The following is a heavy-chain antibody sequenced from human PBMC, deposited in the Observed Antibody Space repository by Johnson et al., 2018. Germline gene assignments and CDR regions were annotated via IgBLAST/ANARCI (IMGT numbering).Heavy chain of an antibody. CDR3: VKALTSYADYGVDAFGI. V-gene: IGHV3-30*18. J-gene: IGHJ3*02. Sequence: VQLVKSGGGVVQPGRSLRLSCASSGFSFSSYGMHWVRQAPGKGLEWVTVISDDGSNKYYAGSVKGRFTISRDNPKNKVYLRMNSLRFEDTAVYYCVKALTSYADYGVDAFGIWGQGTMVSVSS. CDR1: GFSFSSYG. D-gene: IGHD4-17*01. CDR2: ISDDGSNK.